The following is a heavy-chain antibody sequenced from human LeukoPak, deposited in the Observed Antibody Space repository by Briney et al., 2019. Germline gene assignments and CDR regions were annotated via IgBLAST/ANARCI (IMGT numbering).Heavy chain of an antibody. V-gene: IGHV4-59*08. CDR2: IYYSGST. CDR3: ASLRPSTIAAHYAMDV. CDR1: GGSISSYY. D-gene: IGHD6-13*01. Sequence: SETLSLTCTVSGGSISSYYWSWIRQPPGKGLEWIGYIYYSGSTNYNPSLKSRVTISVDTSKNQFSLEVSSVTAADTAVYYCASLRPSTIAAHYAMDVWGQGTTVTVSS. J-gene: IGHJ6*02.